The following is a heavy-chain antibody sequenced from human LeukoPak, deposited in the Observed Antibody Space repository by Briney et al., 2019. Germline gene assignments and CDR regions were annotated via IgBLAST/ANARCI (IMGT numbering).Heavy chain of an antibody. Sequence: PSETLSLTCTVSGGSISSGGYYWSWIRQYPGKGLEWIGYIYYSGSTYYNPSLKSRVTISVDTSKNQFSLKLSSVTAADTAVYYCARDRGGSGSYDYWGQGTLVTVSS. CDR1: GGSISSGGYY. D-gene: IGHD3-10*01. CDR3: ARDRGGSGSYDY. J-gene: IGHJ4*02. CDR2: IYYSGST. V-gene: IGHV4-31*03.